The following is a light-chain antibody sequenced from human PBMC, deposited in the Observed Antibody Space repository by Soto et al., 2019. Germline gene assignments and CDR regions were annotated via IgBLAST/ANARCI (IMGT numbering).Light chain of an antibody. V-gene: IGKV3-11*01. CDR2: DAY. J-gene: IGKJ5*01. CDR1: QSFRGL. Sequence: EVVLTQSPVTLSLSPWEIATLSCRASQSFRGLLAWYQQKPGQAPRLLIYDAYNRATGIPPRFSGGGSGTDFTLTISSLEPEDSAVYYCQQRHMWPITFGQGTRLEIK. CDR3: QQRHMWPIT.